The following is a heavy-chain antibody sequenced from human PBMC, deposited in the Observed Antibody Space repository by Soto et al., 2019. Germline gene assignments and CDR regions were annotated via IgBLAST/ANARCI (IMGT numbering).Heavy chain of an antibody. J-gene: IGHJ4*02. CDR2: IWSDGSDK. Sequence: QVQLVESGGGVVQPGGSLRLSCATSGFTFSDSGMHWVRQAPGKGLEWVAVIWSDGSDKSYADSVEGRFTISRDNSKKTLDLKMNSLRAEDRGVYYCVRSNRYSSSSGGGGGFDYWGQGTLVTVSS. V-gene: IGHV3-33*01. CDR1: GFTFSDSG. CDR3: VRSNRYSSSSGGGGGFDY. D-gene: IGHD6-6*01.